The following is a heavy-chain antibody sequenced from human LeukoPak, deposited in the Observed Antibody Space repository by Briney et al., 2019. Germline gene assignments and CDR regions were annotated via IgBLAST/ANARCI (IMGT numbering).Heavy chain of an antibody. CDR3: ARDYDILTGYFRGGFDY. D-gene: IGHD3-9*01. J-gene: IGHJ4*02. Sequence: GGSLRLPCAASGFTFSDYYMSWIRQAPGKGLEWISYITSSSSDTNYADSVKGRFTISRDNAKKSLYLQMNSLRAEDTAVYYCARDYDILTGYFRGGFDYWGQGTLVTVSS. CDR2: ITSSSSDT. CDR1: GFTFSDYY. V-gene: IGHV3-11*05.